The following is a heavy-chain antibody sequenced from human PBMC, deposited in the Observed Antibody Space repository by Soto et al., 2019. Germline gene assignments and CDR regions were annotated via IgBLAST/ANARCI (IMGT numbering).Heavy chain of an antibody. CDR2: FDPEDGET. CDR3: ATALRLFRGYYDSSGYTPRWFDP. J-gene: IGHJ5*02. Sequence: ASVKVSCKVSGYTLTELSMHWVRQAPGKGLEWMGGFDPEDGETTYAQKFQGRVTMTEDTSTDTAYMELSSLRSEDTAVYYCATALRLFRGYYDSSGYTPRWFDPWGQGTLVTVSS. CDR1: GYTLTELS. D-gene: IGHD3-22*01. V-gene: IGHV1-24*01.